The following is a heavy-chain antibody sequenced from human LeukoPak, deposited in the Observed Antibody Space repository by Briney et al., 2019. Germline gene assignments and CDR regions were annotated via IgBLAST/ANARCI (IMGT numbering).Heavy chain of an antibody. Sequence: GGSLRLSCAASGFTFSSYGMHWVRQAPGKGLEWVAVIWYGGSNKYYADSVKGRFTISRDNSKNTLYLQMNSLRAEDTAVYYCAKDFEPLPPEYYYDSSGYQRNYYYYYYMDVWGKGTTVTVSS. J-gene: IGHJ6*03. V-gene: IGHV3-30*02. CDR1: GFTFSSYG. CDR3: AKDFEPLPPEYYYDSSGYQRNYYYYYYMDV. D-gene: IGHD3-22*01. CDR2: IWYGGSNK.